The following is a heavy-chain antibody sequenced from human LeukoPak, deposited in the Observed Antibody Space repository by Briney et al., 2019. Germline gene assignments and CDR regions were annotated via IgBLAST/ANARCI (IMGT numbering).Heavy chain of an antibody. Sequence: GGSLRLSCAASGFTFSSYAMSWVRQAPGKGLEWVSAISGNSASTYYADSVEGRFTISRDNSKKTLYLQMNSLTAEDTAVYYCAKDRPLYTVFGVVNDFDYWGQGTLVTVSS. CDR3: AKDRPLYTVFGVVNDFDY. D-gene: IGHD3-3*01. CDR1: GFTFSSYA. J-gene: IGHJ4*02. V-gene: IGHV3-23*01. CDR2: ISGNSAST.